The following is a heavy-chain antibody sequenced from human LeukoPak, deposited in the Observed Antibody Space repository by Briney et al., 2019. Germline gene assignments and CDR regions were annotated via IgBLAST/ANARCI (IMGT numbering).Heavy chain of an antibody. D-gene: IGHD3-22*01. V-gene: IGHV3-74*01. CDR1: GFTFSSYW. J-gene: IGHJ4*02. Sequence: GGSLRLSCAASGFTFSSYWMHWVRPAPGKGLVWVSRINSDGSSTSYADSVRGRFTISRDNAKNSVYLQMDRLRAEDTAVYYCARLMIALDYWGQGTLVTVSS. CDR3: ARLMIALDY. CDR2: INSDGSST.